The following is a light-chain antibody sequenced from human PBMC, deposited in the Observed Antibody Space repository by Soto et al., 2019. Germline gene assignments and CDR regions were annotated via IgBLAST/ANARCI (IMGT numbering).Light chain of an antibody. CDR3: QHNGRS. V-gene: IGKV2-28*01. CDR2: LGS. Sequence: DIVMTQSPLSLPVTPGEPASISCRSSQSLRHFNGYNYVDWYLQKPGQSPQLLIYLGSKRASGVPDRFSGSGSGTDFTLIINRLDPEDSAVYYCQHNGRSFGQGTRLEIK. J-gene: IGKJ5*01. CDR1: QSLRHFNGYNY.